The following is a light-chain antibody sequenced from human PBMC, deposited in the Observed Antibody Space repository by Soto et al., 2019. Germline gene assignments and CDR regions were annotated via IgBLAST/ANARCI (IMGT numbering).Light chain of an antibody. J-gene: IGKJ2*01. Sequence: EIVLTQSPATLSLSPGERATLSCRASQSVSSYLAWYQQKPGQAPRLLIYDASNMATGIPARFSGSGSGTDFTLTISSLEPEDFAVYYCQQRSNCYTFGQGTKLEIK. CDR1: QSVSSY. CDR2: DAS. CDR3: QQRSNCYT. V-gene: IGKV3-11*01.